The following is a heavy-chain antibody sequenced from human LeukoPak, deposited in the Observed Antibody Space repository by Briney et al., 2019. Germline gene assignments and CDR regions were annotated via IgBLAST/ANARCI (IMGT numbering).Heavy chain of an antibody. CDR1: GYTFTSYG. CDR2: ISAYNGNT. D-gene: IGHD4-17*01. CDR3: ARDEYGDYADY. V-gene: IGHV1-18*01. Sequence: LWASVKVSCKASGYTFTSYGISWVRQAPGQGLEWVGWISAYNGNTNYAQKLQGRVTMTTDTSTSTAYMELRSLRSDDTAVYYCARDEYGDYADYWGQGTLVTVSS. J-gene: IGHJ4*02.